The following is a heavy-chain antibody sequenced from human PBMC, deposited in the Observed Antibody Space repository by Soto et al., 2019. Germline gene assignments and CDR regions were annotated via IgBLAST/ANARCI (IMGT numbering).Heavy chain of an antibody. Sequence: PSDTLSLTCTVSGGSISSYYWSWIRQPPGKGLEWIGYIHYSGSTNYNPSLKSRVTISVDTSKNQFSLKLSSVTAADTAVYYCARDLPYGSGTGGWFDPWGQGTLVTVSS. CDR3: ARDLPYGSGTGGWFDP. J-gene: IGHJ5*02. D-gene: IGHD3-10*01. V-gene: IGHV4-59*01. CDR1: GGSISSYY. CDR2: IHYSGST.